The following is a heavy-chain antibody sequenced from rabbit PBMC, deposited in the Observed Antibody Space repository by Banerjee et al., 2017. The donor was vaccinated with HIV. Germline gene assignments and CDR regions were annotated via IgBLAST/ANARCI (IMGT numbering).Heavy chain of an antibody. V-gene: IGHV1S45*01. CDR1: GFSFSSRHW. Sequence: QEQLEESGGDLVKPGASLTLTCKASGFSFSSRHWICWVRQAPGKGLEWIACIYTGSSGITYYASWAKGRFTISKTSSTTVTLQMTSLTAADTATYFCARGGVASTGYTYAFDPWGPGTLVTVS. CDR2: IYTGSSGIT. J-gene: IGHJ2*01. CDR3: ARGGVASTGYTYAFDP. D-gene: IGHD1-1*01.